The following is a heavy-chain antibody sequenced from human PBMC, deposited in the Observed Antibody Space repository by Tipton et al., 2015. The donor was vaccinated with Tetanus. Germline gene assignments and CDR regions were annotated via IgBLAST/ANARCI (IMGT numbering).Heavy chain of an antibody. CDR3: AREETYYDSSGYSRWFDP. Sequence: SLRLSCAASGFTVSSNYMTWVRQAPGKGLEWVAVIWYDGSNKDYADSVKGRFTISRDNSKNMLFLQMNSLRAEDTAVYYCAREETYYDSSGYSRWFDPWGQGTLVTVSS. V-gene: IGHV3-33*08. CDR2: IWYDGSNK. J-gene: IGHJ5*02. CDR1: GFTVSSNY. D-gene: IGHD3-22*01.